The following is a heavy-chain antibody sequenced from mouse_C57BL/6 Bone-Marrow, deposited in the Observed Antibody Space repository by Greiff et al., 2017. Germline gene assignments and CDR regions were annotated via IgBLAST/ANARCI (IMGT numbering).Heavy chain of an antibody. Sequence: QVQLQQPGAELVMPGASVKLSCKASGYTFTSSWMHWVKQRPGQGLEWIGEIDPSDSYNNYNQKFKGKSTLTVDKSSSTAYMPLSSLTSEDSAVYYCAREVGGYCVWFAYWGQVTLVTVSA. D-gene: IGHD2-3*01. J-gene: IGHJ3*01. CDR1: GYTFTSSW. CDR2: IDPSDSYN. V-gene: IGHV1-69*01. CDR3: AREVGGYCVWFAY.